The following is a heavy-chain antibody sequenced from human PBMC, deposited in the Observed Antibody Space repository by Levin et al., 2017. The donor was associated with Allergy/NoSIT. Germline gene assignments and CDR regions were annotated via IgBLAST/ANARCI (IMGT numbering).Heavy chain of an antibody. V-gene: IGHV4-34*01. CDR1: GGSFSGYY. D-gene: IGHD5-12*01. J-gene: IGHJ3*02. CDR3: ARDIGRAGASAFDI. CDR2: INHSGST. Sequence: SETLSLTCAVYGGSFSGYYWSWIRQPPGKGLEWIGEINHSGSTNYNPSLKSRVTISVDTSKNQFSLKLSSVTAADTAVYYCARDIGRAGASAFDIWGQGTMVTVSS.